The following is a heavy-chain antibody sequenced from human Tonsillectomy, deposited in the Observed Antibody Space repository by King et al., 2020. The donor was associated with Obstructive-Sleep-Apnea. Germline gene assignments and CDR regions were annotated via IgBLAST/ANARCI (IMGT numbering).Heavy chain of an antibody. Sequence: QLQESGPGLVKPSETLSLTCTVSGGSISSSSYYLGWIRQPPGKGLEWIGSIHYSGSTYYNPSLKSRVTISVDTSKNQFSLKLNSVTAADTAVYYCASYDFWSGPVDYWGQGTLVTVSS. D-gene: IGHD3-3*01. CDR1: GGSISSSSYY. CDR2: IHYSGST. J-gene: IGHJ4*02. V-gene: IGHV4-39*07. CDR3: ASYDFWSGPVDY.